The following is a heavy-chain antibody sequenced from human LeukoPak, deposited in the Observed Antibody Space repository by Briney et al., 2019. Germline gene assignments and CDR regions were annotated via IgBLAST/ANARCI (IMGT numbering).Heavy chain of an antibody. CDR1: GFTFSSYW. CDR2: IKQDGSEE. V-gene: IGHV3-7*01. Sequence: PGGSLRLSCAASGFTFSSYWMSWVRQAPGKGLEWVANIKQDGSEEYYVDSVKGRFTISRDNAKNSLYLQMNSLRAEDTAVYYCARVAMVRGAAIDYWGQGTLVTVSS. D-gene: IGHD3-10*01. CDR3: ARVAMVRGAAIDY. J-gene: IGHJ4*02.